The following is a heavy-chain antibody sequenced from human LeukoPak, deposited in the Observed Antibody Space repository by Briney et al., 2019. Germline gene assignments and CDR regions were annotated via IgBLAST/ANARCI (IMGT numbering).Heavy chain of an antibody. CDR2: ISGSGKNT. D-gene: IGHD2-15*01. CDR1: GFTFSSYA. V-gene: IGHV3-23*01. J-gene: IGHJ4*02. CDR3: AIHLGYCSGGSCPGRY. Sequence: GGSLRLSCAASGFTFSSYAMSWVRQAPGKGLEWVSAISGSGKNTYYADSVKGRFAISRDNSKNTLFLQMDSLRAEDTAIYYCAIHLGYCSGGSCPGRYWGQGTLVTVSS.